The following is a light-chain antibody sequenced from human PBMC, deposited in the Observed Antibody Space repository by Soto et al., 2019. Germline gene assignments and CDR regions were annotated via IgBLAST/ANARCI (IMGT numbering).Light chain of an antibody. V-gene: IGLV2-14*01. CDR2: EVS. Sequence: QSVLTQPPSVSGAPGQTVTISCSGDSSNVGAGYDVHWYQQHPGKAPKLMIYEVSNRPSGVSNRFSGSKSGNTASLTISGLQAEDEADYYCSSYTSSSTLVVFGGGTQLTVL. J-gene: IGLJ2*01. CDR1: SSNVGAGYD. CDR3: SSYTSSSTLVV.